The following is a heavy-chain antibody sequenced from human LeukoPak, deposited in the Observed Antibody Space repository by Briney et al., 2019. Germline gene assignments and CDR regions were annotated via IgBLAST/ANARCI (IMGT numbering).Heavy chain of an antibody. CDR1: GFTFISSA. CDR2: ISYDGSNK. Sequence: GGSLRLSCAASGFTFISSAMSWVRQAPGKGLEWVAVISYDGSNKYYADSVKGRFTISRDNSKNTLYLQMNSLRAEDTAVYYCAKDQVVTALDYWGQGTLVTVSS. J-gene: IGHJ4*02. V-gene: IGHV3-30*18. CDR3: AKDQVVTALDY. D-gene: IGHD2-21*02.